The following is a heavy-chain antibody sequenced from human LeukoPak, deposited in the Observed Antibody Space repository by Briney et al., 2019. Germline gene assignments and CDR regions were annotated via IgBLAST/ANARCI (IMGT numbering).Heavy chain of an antibody. J-gene: IGHJ4*02. CDR1: GGSISSYY. CDR2: IYYSGST. CDR3: ASSTWGVRGVMVDY. D-gene: IGHD3-10*01. V-gene: IGHV4-59*01. Sequence: SETLSLTCTVSGGSISSYYWSWIRQPPGKGLEWIGYIYYSGSTNYNPSLKSRVTISVDTSKNQFSLKLSSVTATDTAVYYCASSTWGVRGVMVDYWGQGTLVTVSS.